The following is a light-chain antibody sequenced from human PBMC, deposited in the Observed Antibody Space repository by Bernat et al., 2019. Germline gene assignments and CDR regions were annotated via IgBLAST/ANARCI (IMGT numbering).Light chain of an antibody. CDR1: SSDIGSYNY. J-gene: IGLJ1*01. CDR2: AVA. CDR3: SSYTRSATYV. Sequence: QSALTQPASVSGSPGQSITISCIGTSSDIGSYNYVSWYQQHPGKAPNLLIYAVANRPSGVSNRFSASKSGNTASLTISGLQAEDESDYYCSSYTRSATYVVGTGTKVTVL. V-gene: IGLV2-14*03.